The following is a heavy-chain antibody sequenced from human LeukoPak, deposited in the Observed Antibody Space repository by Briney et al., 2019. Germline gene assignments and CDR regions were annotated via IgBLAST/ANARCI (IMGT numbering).Heavy chain of an antibody. V-gene: IGHV3-73*01. D-gene: IGHD6-19*01. CDR2: IRSKANNHAT. CDR3: SAGPSGWTEFFRH. CDR1: AFTLSDFT. Sequence: PGGSLRLSCAAPAFTLSDFTIHWVRQASGKGLEWVARIRSKANNHATEYGASVKGRSTISRDDAKNTAYLQMNSLKTEDTAIYYCSAGPSGWTEFFRHWGQGTLVTVSS. J-gene: IGHJ1*01.